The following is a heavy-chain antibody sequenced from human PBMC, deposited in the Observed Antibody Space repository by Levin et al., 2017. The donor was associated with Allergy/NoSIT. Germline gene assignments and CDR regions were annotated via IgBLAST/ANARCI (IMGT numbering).Heavy chain of an antibody. D-gene: IGHD2-15*01. CDR2: ISWNGGPI. V-gene: IGHV3-9*01. CDR1: GFSLNEYA. CDR3: TKDRAYCCGGSCSSQSYFYYGMDV. Sequence: SLKISCAVSGFSLNEYAMHWVRQIPGKGLEWVSGISWNGGPIGYADSVEGRFTISRDNAKNSLYLQMNNVGPEDTAVYYGTKDRAYCCGGSCSSQSYFYYGMDVWGPGTTVAVSS. J-gene: IGHJ6*02.